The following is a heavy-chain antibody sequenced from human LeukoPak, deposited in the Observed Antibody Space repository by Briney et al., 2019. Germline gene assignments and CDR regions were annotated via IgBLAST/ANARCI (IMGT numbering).Heavy chain of an antibody. D-gene: IGHD5-12*01. CDR3: ARDYTVANDY. J-gene: IGHJ4*02. V-gene: IGHV3-21*01. CDR1: GFTFSSYE. CDR2: ISSSSSYI. Sequence: GGSLRLSCAASGFTFSSYEMNWVRQAPGKGLEWVSSISSSSSYIYYADSVKGRFTISRDNAKNSLYLQMNSLRAEDTAVYYCARDYTVANDYWGQGTLVTVSS.